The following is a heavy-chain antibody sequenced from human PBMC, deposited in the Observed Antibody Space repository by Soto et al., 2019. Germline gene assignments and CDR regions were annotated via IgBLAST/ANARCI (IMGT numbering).Heavy chain of an antibody. Sequence: QVQLVQSGAEVKKPGSSVKVSCKASGGTFSSYAISWVRQAPGQGLEWMGVIIPIFGTANYAQKFQGRVTITADESTSTAYMELSSLRSEDTDVYYCARVLKGYYDSSGYAVDIWGQGTMVTVSS. V-gene: IGHV1-69*01. CDR2: IIPIFGTA. CDR1: GGTFSSYA. J-gene: IGHJ3*02. D-gene: IGHD3-22*01. CDR3: ARVLKGYYDSSGYAVDI.